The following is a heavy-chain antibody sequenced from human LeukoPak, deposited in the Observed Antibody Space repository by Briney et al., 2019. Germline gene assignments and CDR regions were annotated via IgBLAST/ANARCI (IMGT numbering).Heavy chain of an antibody. CDR2: INWNGGST. CDR3: AKDVGATISSGGYYFDY. Sequence: GGSLRLSCAASGFTFDDYGMSWVRQAPGKGLEWVSGINWNGGSTGYADSVKGRFTISRDNAKNSLYLQMNSLRAEDTALYFCAKDVGATISSGGYYFDYWGQGTLVTVSS. CDR1: GFTFDDYG. V-gene: IGHV3-20*04. D-gene: IGHD5-12*01. J-gene: IGHJ4*02.